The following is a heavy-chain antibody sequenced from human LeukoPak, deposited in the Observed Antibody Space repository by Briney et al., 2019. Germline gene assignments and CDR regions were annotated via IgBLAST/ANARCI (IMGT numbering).Heavy chain of an antibody. Sequence: GGSLRLSCAASGYRFDSHWMHWVRQGPGKGLVWVSRINDGGSSTIYADSVKGRFTNPRDNPKNTLYLQMNSLRAEEPAIYYCARDRCFSGYGHVFDSWGRGTRVTVSS. J-gene: IGHJ3*01. CDR3: ARDRCFSGYGHVFDS. V-gene: IGHV3-74*01. D-gene: IGHD3-22*01. CDR1: GYRFDSHW. CDR2: INDGGSST.